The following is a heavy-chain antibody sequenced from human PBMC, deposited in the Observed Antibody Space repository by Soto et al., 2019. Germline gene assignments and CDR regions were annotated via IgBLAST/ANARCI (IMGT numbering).Heavy chain of an antibody. CDR3: ARDYHYGMDV. CDR2: TYYRSKWFN. CDR1: GYSVSTNSAA. Sequence: SQTLSLTCAISGYSVSTNSAAWNWIRQSPSRGLEWLGRTYYRSKWFNDYAVSVKGRIIISPDTSKNQFSLQLYSVTPEDTAVYYCARDYHYGMDVWGQGTTVTVSS. V-gene: IGHV6-1*01. J-gene: IGHJ6*02.